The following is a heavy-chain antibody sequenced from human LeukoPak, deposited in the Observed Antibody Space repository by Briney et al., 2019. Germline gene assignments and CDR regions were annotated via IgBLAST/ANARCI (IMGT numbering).Heavy chain of an antibody. V-gene: IGHV3-48*04. CDR3: ARDTSGYWTDY. D-gene: IGHD3-22*01. J-gene: IGHJ4*02. CDR1: GFTFSSYS. Sequence: GGSLRLSCAASGFTFSSYSMNWVRQAPGKGLEWVSYISRSSSSIYYADSVKGRFTISRDNAKNSLYLQMNSLRAEDTAVYYCARDTSGYWTDYWGQGTLVTVSS. CDR2: ISRSSSSI.